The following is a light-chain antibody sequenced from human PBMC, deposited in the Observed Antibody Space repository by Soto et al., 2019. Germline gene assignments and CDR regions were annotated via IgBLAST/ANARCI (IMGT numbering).Light chain of an antibody. V-gene: IGKV1-5*01. J-gene: IGKJ5*01. CDR2: AAS. Sequence: DIQMTQSPSTLSGSVGDRVTITCRASQTISSWLAWYQQKPGKAPKLLIYAASTLQSGVPSRFSGSGSGTDFTLTISCLQSEDFATYCCQQYYSYPITFGQGTRLEIK. CDR1: QTISSW. CDR3: QQYYSYPIT.